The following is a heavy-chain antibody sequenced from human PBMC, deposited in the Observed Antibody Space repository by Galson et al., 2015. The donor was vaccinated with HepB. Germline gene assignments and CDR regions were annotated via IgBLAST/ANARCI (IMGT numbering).Heavy chain of an antibody. CDR2: IKQDGSEK. CDR3: ARHACDRYYYDSSGDKDDAFDI. V-gene: IGHV3-7*01. J-gene: IGHJ3*02. CDR1: GFTFSSYW. D-gene: IGHD3-22*01. Sequence: SLRLSCAASGFTFSSYWMSWVRQAPGKGLEWVANIKQDGSEKYYVDSVKGRFTISRDNAKNSLYLQMNSLRAEDTAVYYCARHACDRYYYDSSGDKDDAFDIWGQGTLVTVSS.